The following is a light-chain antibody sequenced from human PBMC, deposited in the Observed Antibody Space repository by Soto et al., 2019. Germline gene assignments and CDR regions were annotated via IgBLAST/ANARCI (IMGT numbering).Light chain of an antibody. V-gene: IGLV1-40*01. Sequence: QSVLTQPPSVSGAPGQKVTISCTGSRSNIGAGYDVNWYQQLPGRAPKLLVFGRNDRPSGVPDRFSGSKSGSSASLAITGLQPEDEADYYCQSFGDSLSASEVFGTGTKLTVL. J-gene: IGLJ1*01. CDR2: GRN. CDR1: RSNIGAGYD. CDR3: QSFGDSLSASEV.